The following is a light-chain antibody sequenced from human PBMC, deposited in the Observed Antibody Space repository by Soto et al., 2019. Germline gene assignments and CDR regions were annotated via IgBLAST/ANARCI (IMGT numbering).Light chain of an antibody. CDR3: QTWGTGIHVV. J-gene: IGLJ2*01. CDR1: SGHSSYA. V-gene: IGLV4-69*01. CDR2: LDSDGSH. Sequence: QAVVTQSPSASASLGASVKLTCTLSSGHSSYAIAWHQQQPEKGPRYLMKLDSDGSHTKGDAIPDRFSGSSSGAERYLTISSLQSEDEADYYCQTWGTGIHVVFGGVTNLTVL.